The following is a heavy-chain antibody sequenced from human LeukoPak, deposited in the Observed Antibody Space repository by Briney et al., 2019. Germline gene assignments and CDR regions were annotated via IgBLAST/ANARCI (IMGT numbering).Heavy chain of an antibody. D-gene: IGHD6-6*01. J-gene: IGHJ4*02. CDR2: ISSSSSYI. V-gene: IGHV3-21*01. CDR1: GFTFSSYS. CDR3: ALGEQLVPFDY. Sequence: GGSLRLSCAASGFTFSSYSMNWVRQAPGKGLEWVSSISSSSSYIYCADSVKGRFTISRDNAKNSLYLQMNSLRAEDTAVYYCALGEQLVPFDYWGQGTLVTVSS.